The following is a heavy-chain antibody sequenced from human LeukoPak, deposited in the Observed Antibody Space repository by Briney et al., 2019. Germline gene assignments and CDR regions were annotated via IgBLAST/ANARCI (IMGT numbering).Heavy chain of an antibody. V-gene: IGHV4-4*07. J-gene: IGHJ5*02. CDR3: ARVGSSSWYLFDP. CDR2: IYTSGST. D-gene: IGHD6-13*01. Sequence: PSETLSLTCTVSGGSISSYYWSWIRQSAGKGLEWIGRIYTSGSTNYNPSLKSRVTISVDTSKNQFSLKLSSVTAADTAVYYCARVGSSSWYLFDPWGQGTLVTVSS. CDR1: GGSISSYY.